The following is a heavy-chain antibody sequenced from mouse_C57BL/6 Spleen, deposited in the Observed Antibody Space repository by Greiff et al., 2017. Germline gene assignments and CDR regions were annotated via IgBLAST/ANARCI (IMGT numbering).Heavy chain of an antibody. CDR2: IYPGDGDT. J-gene: IGHJ1*03. CDR3: ARSGSSYWYFDV. Sequence: QVHVKQSGAELVKPGASVKISCTASGYAFSSYWMNWVQQRPGKGLEWIGQIYPGDGDTNYNGKFKGKATLTADKSSSTAYMQLSSLTSEDSAVYVCARSGSSYWYFDVWGTGTTVTVSS. CDR1: GYAFSSYW. D-gene: IGHD1-1*01. V-gene: IGHV1-80*01.